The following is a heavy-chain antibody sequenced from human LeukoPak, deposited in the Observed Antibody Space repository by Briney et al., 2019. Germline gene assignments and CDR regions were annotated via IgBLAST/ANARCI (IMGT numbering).Heavy chain of an antibody. J-gene: IGHJ6*03. CDR3: ARGTSGTTAYYYMDV. CDR1: GFTVSSSH. V-gene: IGHV3-53*01. D-gene: IGHD1-1*01. CDR2: IYSGGRT. Sequence: GGSLRLSCAASGFTVSSSHMNWVRQAPGKGLEWVSVIYSGGRTYYADSVKGRFTISRDNSKNILYLQMNSLRAEDTAVYYCARGTSGTTAYYYMDVWGKGTTVTISS.